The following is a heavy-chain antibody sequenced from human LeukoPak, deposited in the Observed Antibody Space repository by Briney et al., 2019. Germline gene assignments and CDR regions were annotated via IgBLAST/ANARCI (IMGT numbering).Heavy chain of an antibody. V-gene: IGHV3-23*01. CDR2: ISGSGGST. D-gene: IGHD6-6*01. CDR3: EKVAEYSALCYFDY. CDR1: GFTFSSYA. J-gene: IGHJ4*02. Sequence: GGSLRLSCAASGFTFSSYAMSGFRQAPGKGLDGVSAISGSGGSTYYADSVNGRFTISRDNSKTTLYLQMNSLRAKDTAVYYCEKVAEYSALCYFDYWGQGTLVTVSS.